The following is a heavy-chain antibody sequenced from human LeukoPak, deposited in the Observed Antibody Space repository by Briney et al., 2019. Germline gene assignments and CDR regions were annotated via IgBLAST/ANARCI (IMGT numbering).Heavy chain of an antibody. D-gene: IGHD3-22*01. CDR2: IYYSGST. Sequence: SETLSLTCTVSGGSMSSSSYYWGWIRQPPGKGLEWIGSIYYSGSTYYNPSLKSRVTISVDTSKNQFSLKLSSVTAADTAVYYCARGRLMIVVVIYNWFDPWGQGTLVTVSS. J-gene: IGHJ5*02. V-gene: IGHV4-39*07. CDR1: GGSMSSSSYY. CDR3: ARGRLMIVVVIYNWFDP.